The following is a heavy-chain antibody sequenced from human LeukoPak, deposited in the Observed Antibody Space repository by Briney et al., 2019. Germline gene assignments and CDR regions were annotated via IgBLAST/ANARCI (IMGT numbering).Heavy chain of an antibody. CDR1: GYSFTSYW. Sequence: GESLKISCKGSGYSFTSYWISWVRQMPGKGLEWMGRIDPSDSYTNYSPSFQGHVTISADKSISTAYLQWSSLKASDTAMYYCATEYCSGGSCYSFDYWGQGTLVTVSS. D-gene: IGHD2-15*01. J-gene: IGHJ4*02. CDR3: ATEYCSGGSCYSFDY. CDR2: IDPSDSYT. V-gene: IGHV5-10-1*01.